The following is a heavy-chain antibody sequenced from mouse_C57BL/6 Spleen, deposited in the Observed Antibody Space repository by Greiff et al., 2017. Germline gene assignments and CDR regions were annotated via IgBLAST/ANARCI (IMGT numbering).Heavy chain of an antibody. D-gene: IGHD3-2*02. CDR1: GFTFNTYA. V-gene: IGHV10-3*01. CDR3: VRDRVYSSGHYFDY. J-gene: IGHJ2*01. CDR2: IRRKSSNYAT. Sequence: DVKLVESGGGLVQPKGSLKLSCAASGFTFNTYAMHWVRQAPGKGLEWVARIRRKSSNYATYYADSVKDRFTISRDDSQSMLYLQMNNLKTEDTAMYYCVRDRVYSSGHYFDYWGQGTTLTVSS.